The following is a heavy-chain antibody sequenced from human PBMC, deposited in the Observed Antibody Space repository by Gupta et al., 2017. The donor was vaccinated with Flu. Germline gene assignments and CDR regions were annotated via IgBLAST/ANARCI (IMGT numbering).Heavy chain of an antibody. D-gene: IGHD2-2*02. CDR1: GFTFSSYD. J-gene: IGHJ2*01. V-gene: IGHV3-13*04. CDR2: IGTAGDT. CDR3: ARAQKIYANWYFDL. Sequence: EVQLVESGGGMVQPGGSLRTPCAASGFTFSSYDMQWVRQATGKGLEWVSAIGTAGDTYYPGSLEGRFTISRENAKNSLYLQMNSLRAGDTAVYYCARAQKIYANWYFDLWGRGTLVTVSS.